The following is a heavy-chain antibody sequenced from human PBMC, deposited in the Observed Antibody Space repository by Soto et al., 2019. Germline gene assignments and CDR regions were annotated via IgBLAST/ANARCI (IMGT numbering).Heavy chain of an antibody. CDR3: AGDVSGPGASYVMDV. J-gene: IGHJ6*02. D-gene: IGHD2-2*01. CDR2: INPGGGRT. CDR1: GYIFRSHC. V-gene: IGHV1-46*01. Sequence: ASVTVSCKASGYIFRSHCIYWVRQAPGQGLQWMGIINPGGGRTSYAQNFQGRVTMTRDMSTSTVYMELTSLRYEDTAVYYCAGDVSGPGASYVMDVWGQGTTVTVSS.